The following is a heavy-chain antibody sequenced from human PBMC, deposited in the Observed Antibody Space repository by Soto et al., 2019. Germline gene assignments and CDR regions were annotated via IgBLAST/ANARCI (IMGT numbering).Heavy chain of an antibody. V-gene: IGHV1-69*13. CDR3: ATGLAYCGGDCYHPGY. CDR2: IIPIFGTA. J-gene: IGHJ4*02. Sequence: SVKVSFEASGGTFSSYSISWVRQAPGQGLEWMGGIIPIFGTANYAQKFQGRVTITADESTSTAYMELSSLRSEDTAVYYCATGLAYCGGDCYHPGYWGQGTLVTVSS. D-gene: IGHD2-21*02. CDR1: GGTFSSYS.